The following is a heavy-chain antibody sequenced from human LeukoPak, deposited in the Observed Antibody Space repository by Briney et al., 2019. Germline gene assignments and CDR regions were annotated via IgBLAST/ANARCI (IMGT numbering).Heavy chain of an antibody. J-gene: IGHJ4*02. CDR3: ARRRDSGSLQHFDY. V-gene: IGHV3-7*03. CDR1: GFTFSSYV. Sequence: GGSLRLSCAASGFTFSSYVMSWVRQAPGKGLEWVANIKQDGSEKYYVDSVKGRFTISRDNAKNSLYLQMNSLRAEDTAVYYCARRRDSGSLQHFDYWGQGTLVTVSS. CDR2: IKQDGSEK. D-gene: IGHD1-26*01.